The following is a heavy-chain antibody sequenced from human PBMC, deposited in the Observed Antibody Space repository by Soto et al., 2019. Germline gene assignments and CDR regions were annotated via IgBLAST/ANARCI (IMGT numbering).Heavy chain of an antibody. CDR3: VRGGITFFGVIDS. CDR1: GYTFTDYY. D-gene: IGHD3-3*01. CDR2: INPKSGGT. J-gene: IGHJ4*02. V-gene: IGHV1-2*02. Sequence: VASVKVSCKASGYTFTDYYIHWVRQAPGQGLEWMGWINPKSGGTNYAQNFQGRVTMTRDTSSTTVSMELSRLRSEDTAVSYCVRGGITFFGVIDSWGQGTLVTVSS.